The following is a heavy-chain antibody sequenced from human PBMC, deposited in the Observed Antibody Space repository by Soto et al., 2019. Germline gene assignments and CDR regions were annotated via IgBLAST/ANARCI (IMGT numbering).Heavy chain of an antibody. CDR3: ARGVGYCSGGSCYGHYYYYGMDV. CDR1: GGSISSGGYY. CDR2: IYYSGST. V-gene: IGHV4-31*03. Sequence: QVQLQESGPGLVKPSQTLSLTCTVSGGSISSGGYYWSWIRQHPGKGLEWIGYIYYSGSTYYNPSLKSRVTISVDTSKNQFSLKLSSVTAADTAVYYCARGVGYCSGGSCYGHYYYYGMDVWGQGTTVTVSS. J-gene: IGHJ6*02. D-gene: IGHD2-15*01.